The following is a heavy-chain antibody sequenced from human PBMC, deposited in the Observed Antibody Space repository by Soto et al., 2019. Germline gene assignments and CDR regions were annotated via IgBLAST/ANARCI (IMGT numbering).Heavy chain of an antibody. J-gene: IGHJ6*02. CDR1: GGTFSRNA. D-gene: IGHD3-10*01. CDR3: PTAWFGLSSAGPRGYSGMAV. CDR2: IIPILGTP. V-gene: IGHV1-69*06. Sequence: QVQLVQSGAEVKKPGSSVKVSCTASGGTFSRNAINWVRQAPGQGLEWMGGIIPILGTPNYARKFQGRVTITADKSKHSAYLGLSSLISEAMAVYYCPTAWFGLSSAGPRGYSGMAVWGQGTTFSVSS.